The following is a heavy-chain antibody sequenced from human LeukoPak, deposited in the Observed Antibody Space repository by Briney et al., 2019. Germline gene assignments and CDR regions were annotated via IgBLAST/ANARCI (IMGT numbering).Heavy chain of an antibody. CDR3: ASSPRIVGRLDYYYYMDV. CDR2: IIPMFGSA. CDR1: GLTLSTYA. D-gene: IGHD6-6*01. J-gene: IGHJ6*03. V-gene: IGHV1-69*05. Sequence: SVKVSCKASGLTLSTYAMSWVRQAPGQGLEWMGGIIPMFGSAHYAQKFQDRVTITTDESTTIAYMELSSLRSEDTAVYYCASSPRIVGRLDYYYYMDVWGKGTTVTVSS.